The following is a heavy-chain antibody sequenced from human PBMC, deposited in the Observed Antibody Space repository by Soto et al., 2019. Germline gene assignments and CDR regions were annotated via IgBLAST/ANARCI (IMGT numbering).Heavy chain of an antibody. D-gene: IGHD3-10*01. V-gene: IGHV3-33*01. J-gene: IGHJ3*02. CDR2: IWYDGSNK. Sequence: QVQLVESGRGVVQSGRSLRLSCAASGFSFSSYGMHWVRQAPGKGLEWGAVIWYDGSNKYYADSVKGRFTISRDNSKNTLYLLMNSLRAEDTAVYYCARDGSGDRHAFDIWGQGTMVTVSS. CDR3: ARDGSGDRHAFDI. CDR1: GFSFSSYG.